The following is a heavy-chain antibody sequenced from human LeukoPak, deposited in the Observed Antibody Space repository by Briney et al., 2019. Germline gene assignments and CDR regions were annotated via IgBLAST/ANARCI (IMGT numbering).Heavy chain of an antibody. V-gene: IGHV3-30*03. D-gene: IGHD6-19*01. Sequence: GGSLRLSCAASGFTFSSYGMHWVRQAPGKGLEWVAVISYDGSNKYYADSVKGRFTISRDNSKNTLYLQVNGLTAEDTAVFYCARVRGAVAGRYYFDYWGQGTLVTVSS. CDR3: ARVRGAVAGRYYFDY. J-gene: IGHJ4*02. CDR2: ISYDGSNK. CDR1: GFTFSSYG.